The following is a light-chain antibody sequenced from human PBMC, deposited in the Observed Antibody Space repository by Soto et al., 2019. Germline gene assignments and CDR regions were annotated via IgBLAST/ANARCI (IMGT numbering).Light chain of an antibody. CDR3: CSYAGSGPL. CDR2: EGS. V-gene: IGLV2-23*01. Sequence: QSALTQFASVSGSPGQSITFSCTGTSSDIGSYTHVSWYQQHPGKAPKLIIYEGSERPSGVSNRFSGSNSGNTASLTISGLQAEDEADYYCCSYAGSGPLFGGGTKVTVL. CDR1: SSDIGSYTH. J-gene: IGLJ2*01.